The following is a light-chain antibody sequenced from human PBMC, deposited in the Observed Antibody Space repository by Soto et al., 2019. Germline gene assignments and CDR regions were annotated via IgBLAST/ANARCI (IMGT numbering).Light chain of an antibody. J-gene: IGLJ1*01. CDR1: NSDVGGYHY. CDR2: EVE. Sequence: TQPPSARYSPGQLITISCTATNSDVGGYHYVSWYQHHPGRAPKLLIYEVEKRPPGVPGRFSGSKSGNTASLTVSGLQAEDEADYYSSSYTSSITLDVFGTGTEVTVL. V-gene: IGLV2-8*01. CDR3: SSYTSSITLDV.